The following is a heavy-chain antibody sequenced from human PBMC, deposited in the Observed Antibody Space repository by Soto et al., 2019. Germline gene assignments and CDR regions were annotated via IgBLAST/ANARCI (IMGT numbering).Heavy chain of an antibody. CDR2: ISPYNDNT. Sequence: QVELAQSGAEVKKPGASVKVSCKASGYTFTSYGISWVRQAPGQGLEWMGWISPYNDNTDYAQKLQGRVTMTTDTSTTTAYMELRRLRSDDTAVYYCARVFGYSSGWDYWGQGTLVTVSS. J-gene: IGHJ4*02. CDR1: GYTFTSYG. V-gene: IGHV1-18*01. D-gene: IGHD6-19*01. CDR3: ARVFGYSSGWDY.